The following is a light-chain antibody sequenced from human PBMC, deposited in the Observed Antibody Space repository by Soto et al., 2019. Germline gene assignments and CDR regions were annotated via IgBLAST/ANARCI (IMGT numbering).Light chain of an antibody. V-gene: IGKV3-20*01. CDR1: QIFSSSY. Sequence: EIVLTQSPGTLSLSPGERATLSCRASQIFSSSYLAWYQQKPGQPPRLLISGASRRATGIPDRFSGSGSGPDFTLTISRLEPEDFAIYYCQHYDGSPPHTFGQGTKLEIK. J-gene: IGKJ2*01. CDR3: QHYDGSPPHT. CDR2: GAS.